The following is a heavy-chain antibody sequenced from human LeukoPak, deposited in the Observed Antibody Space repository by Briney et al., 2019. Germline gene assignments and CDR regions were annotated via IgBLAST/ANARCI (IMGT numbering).Heavy chain of an antibody. Sequence: SETLSLTCTVSGGSISGYYWSWIRQPAGKGLEWIGRIYTSGSTNYNPSLKSRVTVSVDTSKKQFSLKLSSVTAADTAVYWCARDEGSTSYNWFDPWGQGTLVTVSS. D-gene: IGHD2-2*01. CDR1: GGSISGYY. CDR3: ARDEGSTSYNWFDP. J-gene: IGHJ5*02. CDR2: IYTSGST. V-gene: IGHV4-4*07.